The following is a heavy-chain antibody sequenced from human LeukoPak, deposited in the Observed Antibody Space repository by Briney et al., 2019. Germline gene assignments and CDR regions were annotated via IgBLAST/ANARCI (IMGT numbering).Heavy chain of an antibody. CDR3: ARQRSTRGAFDI. Sequence: GESLKISCKGSGYSFTNYWIGWGRQMPGKGLEWMGIIYPGDSDTRYSPSFQGQVTISADKSISTAYLQWSSLKASDTAMFYCARQRSTRGAFDIWGQGTMVTVSS. D-gene: IGHD2-2*01. CDR2: IYPGDSDT. CDR1: GYSFTNYW. J-gene: IGHJ3*02. V-gene: IGHV5-51*01.